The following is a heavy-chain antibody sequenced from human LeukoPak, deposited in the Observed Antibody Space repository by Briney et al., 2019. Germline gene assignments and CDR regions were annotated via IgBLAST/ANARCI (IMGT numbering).Heavy chain of an antibody. CDR1: GFTFDDFA. V-gene: IGHV3-9*01. D-gene: IGHD3-10*01. Sequence: PGGSLRLSCVASGFTFDDFAMHWVRQLPGKGLEWVSGITWNSGTTGYAGSVKGRFTISRDNAKNSLYLQMNSLRAEDTAVYYCAKDTRAVSVGSFDYWGQGTLVTFSS. CDR2: ITWNSGTT. CDR3: AKDTRAVSVGSFDY. J-gene: IGHJ4*02.